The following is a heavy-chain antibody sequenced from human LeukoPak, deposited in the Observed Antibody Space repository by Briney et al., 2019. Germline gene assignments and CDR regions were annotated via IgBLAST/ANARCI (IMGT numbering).Heavy chain of an antibody. CDR3: AISSGYYFPRGFDY. CDR2: IKQDGSEK. CDR1: GFTFSSYW. D-gene: IGHD3-22*01. V-gene: IGHV3-7*01. J-gene: IGHJ4*02. Sequence: GSLRLSCAASGFTFSSYWMSWVRQAPGKGLEWVANIKQDGSEKYYVDSVKGRFIISRDNAKNSLYLQMNSLRAEDTAVYYCAISSGYYFPRGFDYWGQGTLVTVSS.